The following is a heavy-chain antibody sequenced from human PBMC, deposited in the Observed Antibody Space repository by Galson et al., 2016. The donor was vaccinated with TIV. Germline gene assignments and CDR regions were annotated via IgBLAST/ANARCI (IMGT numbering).Heavy chain of an antibody. J-gene: IGHJ4*02. V-gene: IGHV3-23*01. D-gene: IGHD3-3*01. CDR2: ISGFGSNT. Sequence: SLRLPCAASTFTFRNYAMSWVRQSPGKGLEWVATISGFGSNTYYPDSVKGRFTVSRDNSKDTLYLQMNSLGAGDTALYFCAKTTVLDYDFWSSHPRSLDSWGQGTLVTVSS. CDR1: TFTFRNYA. CDR3: AKTTVLDYDFWSSHPRSLDS.